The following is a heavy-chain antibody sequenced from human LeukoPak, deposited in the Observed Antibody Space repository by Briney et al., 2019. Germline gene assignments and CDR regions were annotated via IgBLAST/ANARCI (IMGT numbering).Heavy chain of an antibody. J-gene: IGHJ4*02. Sequence: GEPRKISCQASGYSFTSFWIGWVRQLPGKGREWMGIIYPGDSDTRYSPSFQGKITISADKSISTAYLQWSSLKASDTAMYYCARHEPSGFYFDCWGQGTLVTVAS. CDR3: ARHEPSGFYFDC. D-gene: IGHD6-6*01. CDR2: IYPGDSDT. CDR1: GYSFTSFW. V-gene: IGHV5-51*01.